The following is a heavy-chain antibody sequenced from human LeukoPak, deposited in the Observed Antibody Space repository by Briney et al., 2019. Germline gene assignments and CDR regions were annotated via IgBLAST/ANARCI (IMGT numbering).Heavy chain of an antibody. D-gene: IGHD3-10*01. CDR2: INPNSGGT. CDR3: AGPRYGSGSYYNADFFDY. V-gene: IGHV1-2*02. CDR1: GYTFTGYY. Sequence: ASVKVSCKASGYTFTGYYMHWVRQAPGQGLEWMGWINPNSGGTNYAQKFQGRVTMTRDTSISTAYMELSRLRSDDTAVYYCAGPRYGSGSYYNADFFDYWGQGTLVTVSS. J-gene: IGHJ4*02.